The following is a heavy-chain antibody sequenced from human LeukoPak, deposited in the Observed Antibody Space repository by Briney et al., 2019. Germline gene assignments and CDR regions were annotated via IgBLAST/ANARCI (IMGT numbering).Heavy chain of an antibody. CDR3: ARAGADSKYCSSASCYTWSMDV. D-gene: IGHD2-2*02. Sequence: GGSLRLSCAASGFSVSNNHVTWVRQAPGKGLEWVSVISNSGTTYYADSVKGRLTISRDNSKNTVYLQMNSLRAEDTAVYYCARAGADSKYCSSASCYTWSMDVWGKGTTVTVSS. CDR1: GFSVSNNH. CDR2: ISNSGTT. V-gene: IGHV3-66*01. J-gene: IGHJ6*03.